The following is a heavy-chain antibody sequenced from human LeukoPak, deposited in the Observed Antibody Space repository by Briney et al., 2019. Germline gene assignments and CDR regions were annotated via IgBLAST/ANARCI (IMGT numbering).Heavy chain of an antibody. V-gene: IGHV4-59*08. CDR1: GVSISTFY. CDR3: ARHLRYCSGGTCYSSDAFDI. CDR2: ISDSGST. Sequence: SETLSLTCTVSGVSISTFYWSWIRQPPGEGLEWIGYISDSGSTNYNPSLQSRITISVDTSKNQFSLKLSSVTAADTAVYYCARHLRYCSGGTCYSSDAFDIWGRATMVTVSS. D-gene: IGHD2-15*01. J-gene: IGHJ3*02.